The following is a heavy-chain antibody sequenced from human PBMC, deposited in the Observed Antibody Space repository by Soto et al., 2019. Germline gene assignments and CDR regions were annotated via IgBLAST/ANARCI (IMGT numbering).Heavy chain of an antibody. Sequence: GGSLRLSCAASGFTFSSYSMNWVRQAPGKGPEWVSSISSSSSYIYYADSVKGRFTISRDNAKNSLYLQMNSLRAEDTAVYYCARDAGTFDRSIGFADWGQCTLVTVSS. CDR2: ISSSSSYI. CDR1: GFTFSSYS. V-gene: IGHV3-21*01. D-gene: IGHD1-1*01. J-gene: IGHJ1*01. CDR3: ARDAGTFDRSIGFAD.